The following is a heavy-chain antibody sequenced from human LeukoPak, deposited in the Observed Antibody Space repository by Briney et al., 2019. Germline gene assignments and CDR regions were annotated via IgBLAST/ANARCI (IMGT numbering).Heavy chain of an antibody. Sequence: AGRSLRLSCAASGFTFSSYGMHWVRQAPGKGLEWVAAIWYDGSNKYCADSVKGRFTISRDNSKNTLYLQMNSLRAEDTAVYYCARGRYYYDSSGYHDLDYWGQGTLVTVSS. CDR2: IWYDGSNK. J-gene: IGHJ4*02. CDR1: GFTFSSYG. CDR3: ARGRYYYDSSGYHDLDY. D-gene: IGHD3-22*01. V-gene: IGHV3-33*01.